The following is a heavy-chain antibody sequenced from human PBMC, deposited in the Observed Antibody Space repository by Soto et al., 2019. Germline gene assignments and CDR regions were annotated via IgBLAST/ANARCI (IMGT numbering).Heavy chain of an antibody. V-gene: IGHV4-30-2*06. Sequence: SETLSLTCTVSGASISYGGFSWSWIRQSPGKGLEWIGYISHLESTYFHPSFKSRLTMSIDRTRNQFSLNLSSVTAADMAVYYCARGGGYDSFDYWGQGVLVTVSS. J-gene: IGHJ4*02. CDR2: ISHLEST. D-gene: IGHD5-12*01. CDR3: ARGGGYDSFDY. CDR1: GASISYGGFS.